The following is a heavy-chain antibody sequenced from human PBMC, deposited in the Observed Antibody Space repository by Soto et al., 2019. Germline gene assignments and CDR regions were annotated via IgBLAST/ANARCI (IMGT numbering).Heavy chain of an antibody. J-gene: IGHJ6*02. CDR3: ARRSEIYSKGYYGMDV. CDR1: GGSISSDGYY. V-gene: IGHV4-31*03. D-gene: IGHD4-4*01. Sequence: QVQLQESGPGLVKPSQTLSLTCTVSGGSISSDGYYWSWIRQHPGKGLEWIGYIYYSGSTYYNPSPKSRVTISVDTSKNQFSLKPSSVTAADTPVYYCARRSEIYSKGYYGMDVWGQGTTVTVSS. CDR2: IYYSGST.